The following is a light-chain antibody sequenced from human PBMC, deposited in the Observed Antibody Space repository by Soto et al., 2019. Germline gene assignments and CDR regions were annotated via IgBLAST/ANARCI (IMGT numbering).Light chain of an antibody. CDR2: GAS. CDR1: QSVSSK. CDR3: QQYNNWPGT. J-gene: IGKJ1*01. V-gene: IGKV3-15*01. Sequence: EIVMTQSPATLSVSPGERATLSCRASQSVSSKLAWYQQKPGQAPGLLIYGASTRATGIPARFSGSGSGTEVTLTISSLQSEDFAVYYCQQYNNWPGTFGQGTKVEIK.